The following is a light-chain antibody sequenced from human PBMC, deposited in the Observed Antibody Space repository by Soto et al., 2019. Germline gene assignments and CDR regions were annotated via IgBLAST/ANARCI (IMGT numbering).Light chain of an antibody. CDR2: TVS. J-gene: IGLJ1*01. Sequence: QSVLTQPASVSGSPGQSITISCTGTSSDVGGYKYVSWYQRHPGKAPKLLIYTVSKRPSGVSDRFSGSKSGNTASLTVSGLQSEDEADYSCSSYAGSKNYVFGTGTKVTV. CDR3: SSYAGSKNYV. V-gene: IGLV2-8*01. CDR1: SSDVGGYKY.